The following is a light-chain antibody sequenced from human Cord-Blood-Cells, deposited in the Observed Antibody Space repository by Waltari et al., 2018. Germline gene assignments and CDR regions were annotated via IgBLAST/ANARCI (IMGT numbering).Light chain of an antibody. CDR1: NIGSKS. CDR2: YDS. CDR3: QVWDSSSDHRVV. J-gene: IGLJ2*01. V-gene: IGLV3-21*04. Sequence: SYVLTQPPSASVAPGKTARITCGGNNIGSKSVHWYQQKPGQAPVLVIYYDSDRPSGIPERFSGSNSGNTATLTISRVEAGDEADYYCQVWDSSSDHRVVFGGGTKLTVL.